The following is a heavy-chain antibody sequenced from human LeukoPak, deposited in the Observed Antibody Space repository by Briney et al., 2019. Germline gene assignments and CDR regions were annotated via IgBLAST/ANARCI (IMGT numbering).Heavy chain of an antibody. V-gene: IGHV3-11*04. CDR3: ARPMEPQVDIVADY. CDR1: GFTFSDYY. J-gene: IGHJ4*02. D-gene: IGHD5-12*01. CDR2: ISSSGSTI. Sequence: PGGSLRLSCAASGFTFSDYYMSWLRQAPGKGLEGVSYISSSGSTIYYADSVKGRFTISRDNAKNSLYLQMNSLRAEDTAVYYCARPMEPQVDIVADYWGQGTLVTVSS.